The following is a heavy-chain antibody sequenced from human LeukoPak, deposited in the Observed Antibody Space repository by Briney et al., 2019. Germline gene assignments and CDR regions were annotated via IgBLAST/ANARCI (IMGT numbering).Heavy chain of an antibody. Sequence: SETLSLTCTVSGGSISSGDYYWSWIRQPPGKGLEWIGYIYYSGSTYYNPSLKSRVTISVDTSKNQFSLKLSSVTAADTAVYYCARVGYDFWSGYPMYWGQGTMVTVSS. V-gene: IGHV4-30-4*08. CDR3: ARVGYDFWSGYPMY. CDR2: IYYSGST. J-gene: IGHJ3*01. CDR1: GGSISSGDYY. D-gene: IGHD3-3*01.